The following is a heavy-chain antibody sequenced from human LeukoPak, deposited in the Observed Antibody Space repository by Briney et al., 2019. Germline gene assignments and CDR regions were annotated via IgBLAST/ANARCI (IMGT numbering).Heavy chain of an antibody. D-gene: IGHD3-16*02. J-gene: IGHJ3*02. CDR3: ARDLEVTITFGGVIVPHAFDI. CDR2: INPSGGST. CDR1: GYTFTSYY. V-gene: IGHV1-46*01. Sequence: GASVKVSCKASGYTFTSYYMHWVRQAPGQGLEWMGIINPSGGSTSYAQKFQGRVTMTRDTSTSTVYMELSSLRSEDTAVYYCARDLEVTITFGGVIVPHAFDIWGQGTMVTVSS.